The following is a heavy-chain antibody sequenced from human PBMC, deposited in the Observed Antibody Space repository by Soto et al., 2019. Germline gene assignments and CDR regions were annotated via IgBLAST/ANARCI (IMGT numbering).Heavy chain of an antibody. CDR3: VIPTRSVRGMGV. D-gene: IGHD6-6*01. V-gene: IGHV3-7*03. CDR1: GFTFSNFW. Sequence: EVQLVESGGGLAQPGGSLRLSCVASGFTFSNFWMSWARQAPGKGLEWVANIKGDGSVTQYVASVEGRFTISRDNAKYSLYLQMNSLRVEDTALYYCVIPTRSVRGMGVWGQGTTVTVSS. CDR2: IKGDGSVT. J-gene: IGHJ6*02.